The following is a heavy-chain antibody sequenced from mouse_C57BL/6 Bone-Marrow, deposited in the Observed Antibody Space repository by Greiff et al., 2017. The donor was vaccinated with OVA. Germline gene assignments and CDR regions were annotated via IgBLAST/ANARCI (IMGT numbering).Heavy chain of an antibody. CDR1: GYAFTNYL. Sequence: VQLQQSGAELVRPGTSVKVSCKASGYAFTNYLIEWVKQRPGQGLEWIGVINPGSGGTNYNEKFKGKATLTAAKSSSTAYMQLSSLTSEDYAVYCCARTLYYVDYWGQGTTLTVSS. CDR2: INPGSGGT. J-gene: IGHJ2*01. V-gene: IGHV1-54*01. D-gene: IGHD3-3*01. CDR3: ARTLYYVDY.